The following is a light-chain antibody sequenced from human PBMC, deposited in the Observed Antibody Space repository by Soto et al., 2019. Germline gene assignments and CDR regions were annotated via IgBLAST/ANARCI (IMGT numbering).Light chain of an antibody. Sequence: EIVLTQSPGTLSLSPGERATLSCRASQSVTSNYLAWYQQRPGQAPRLLIYGASSRATGIPDKFSGSGSGTDFALTVSRLEPEYFSVYYCQHYARSATFGQGTKVEIK. CDR2: GAS. V-gene: IGKV3-20*01. CDR1: QSVTSNY. CDR3: QHYARSAT. J-gene: IGKJ1*01.